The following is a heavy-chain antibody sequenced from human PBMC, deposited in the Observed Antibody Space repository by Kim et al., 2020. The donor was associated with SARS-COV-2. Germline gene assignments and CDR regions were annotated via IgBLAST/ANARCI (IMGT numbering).Heavy chain of an antibody. CDR3: ARVFVGPYYYDLNFVAGKHYFDY. CDR2: ISYDGSNK. V-gene: IGHV3-30*04. Sequence: GGSLRLSCAASGFTFSSYAMHWVRQAPGKGLEWVAVISYDGSNKYYADSVKGRFTISRDNSKNTLYLQMNSLRAEDTAVYYCARVFVGPYYYDLNFVAGKHYFDYWGQGTLVTVSS. CDR1: GFTFSSYA. D-gene: IGHD3-22*01. J-gene: IGHJ4*02.